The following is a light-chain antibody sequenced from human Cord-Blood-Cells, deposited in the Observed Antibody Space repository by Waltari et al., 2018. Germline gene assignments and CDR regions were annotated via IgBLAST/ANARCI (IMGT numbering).Light chain of an antibody. V-gene: IGKV3-20*01. CDR1: TRVSSSY. CDR3: QQYGSSPLT. Sequence: EIVLTQSPGTLSLSPGERDTLSCRASTRVSSSYLAWYQQKPVQASRLLIYGASSRATGLPDRFSGSGSGTDFTLTLRRLEPEDSAVYYCQQYGSSPLTFGGGTKVEIK. J-gene: IGKJ4*01. CDR2: GAS.